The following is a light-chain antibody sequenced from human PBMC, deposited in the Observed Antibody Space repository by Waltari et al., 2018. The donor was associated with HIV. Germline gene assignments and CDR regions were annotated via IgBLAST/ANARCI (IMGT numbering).Light chain of an antibody. J-gene: IGKJ4*01. CDR2: DAS. CDR3: QQYHGSPLT. V-gene: IGKV3-20*01. Sequence: PGERATLSCRASQTISSNYLAWYQYKPGQAPRLLIYDASIRATAIPARFSGGGSGTDFTLTINRLEPEDFAVYFCQQYHGSPLTFSGGTKVE. CDR1: QTISSNY.